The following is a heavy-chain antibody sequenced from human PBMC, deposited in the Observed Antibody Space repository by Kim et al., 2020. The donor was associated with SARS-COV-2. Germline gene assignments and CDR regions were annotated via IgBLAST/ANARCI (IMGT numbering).Heavy chain of an antibody. CDR2: ISGSGGST. J-gene: IGHJ2*01. D-gene: IGHD3-9*01. CDR3: AKDRIPDYYDILTGYWIRFDL. V-gene: IGHV3-23*01. CDR1: GFTFSSYA. Sequence: GGSLRLSCAASGFTFSSYAMSWVRQAPGKGLEWVSAISGSGGSTYYADSVKGRFTISRDNSKNTLYLQMNSLRAEDTAVYYCAKDRIPDYYDILTGYWIRFDLWGRGTLVTVSS.